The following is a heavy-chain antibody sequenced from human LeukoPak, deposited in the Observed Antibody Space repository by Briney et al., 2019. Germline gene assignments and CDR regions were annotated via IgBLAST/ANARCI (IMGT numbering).Heavy chain of an antibody. D-gene: IGHD1-26*01. J-gene: IGHJ6*03. Sequence: GGTLRLSCAASEFFFSNYAMSWVRQAPGKGLEWVASISHDGSGTYYADSVKGRFTISRDNSKNMLYLQMYSLRAEDTALYYCARDLVGGRYFPHHFYMDVWGKGTTVTISS. CDR2: ISHDGSGT. CDR3: ARDLVGGRYFPHHFYMDV. V-gene: IGHV3-23*01. CDR1: EFFFSNYA.